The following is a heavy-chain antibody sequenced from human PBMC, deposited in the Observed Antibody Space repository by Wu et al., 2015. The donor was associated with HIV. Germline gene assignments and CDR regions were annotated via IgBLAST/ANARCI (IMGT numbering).Heavy chain of an antibody. J-gene: IGHJ4*02. CDR3: ARVDGVAVAGKVDY. D-gene: IGHD6-19*01. Sequence: QVQLVQSGAEVKKPGASVKVSCKASGYTFTSYYMHWVRQAPGQGLEWMGIINPSGGSTSYAQKFQGRVTMTRDTSTSTVYMELSSLRSEDTAVYYCARVDGVAVAGKVDYWGQGNPGHRLL. CDR2: INPSGGST. V-gene: IGHV1-46*03. CDR1: GYTFTSYY.